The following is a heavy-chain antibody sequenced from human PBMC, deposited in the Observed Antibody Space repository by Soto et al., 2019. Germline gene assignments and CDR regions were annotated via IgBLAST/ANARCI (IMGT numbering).Heavy chain of an antibody. CDR3: ARLLTEGATFRDDAFDQ. V-gene: IGHV1-18*01. CDR2: ISTFNGKT. Sequence: QVQLVQSGGDVKTPGASVKVSCTTFRYTFTSHGIAWVRQAPGQGLEWMGWISTFNGKTDYAQKFQGRVTMTADTPTSTVHMELSSLRSDDTAVYDCARLLTEGATFRDDAFDQWGPGTKVTVSS. D-gene: IGHD1-26*01. J-gene: IGHJ3*01. CDR1: RYTFTSHG.